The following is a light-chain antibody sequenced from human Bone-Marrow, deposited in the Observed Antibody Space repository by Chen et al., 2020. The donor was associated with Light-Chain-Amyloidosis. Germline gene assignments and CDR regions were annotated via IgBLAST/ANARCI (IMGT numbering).Light chain of an antibody. CDR3: MQALQTTWT. CDR2: LGS. V-gene: IGKV2-28*01. J-gene: IGKJ1*01. Sequence: DIVMTQSPLSLPVTPGAPASISCRSSQSLLHSNGYNYLDWYLQKPGQSPQLLIYLGSNRASGVPDRFGGSVSGTDFTLKISRVEAEDVEVYYCMQALQTTWTFGQGTKVEIK. CDR1: QSLLHSNGYNY.